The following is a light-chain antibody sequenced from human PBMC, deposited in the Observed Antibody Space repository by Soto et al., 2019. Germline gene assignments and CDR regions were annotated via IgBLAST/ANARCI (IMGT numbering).Light chain of an antibody. CDR2: GAS. CDR3: QQYGSSPPWT. CDR1: QSVSSDY. Sequence: EIVLTQSPDTLSLSPGERATLSCRASQSVSSDYLVWYQQKFGQAPRLLIYGASSRATGIPDRFSGSGSGTDFTLTISRLEPEDFAVYYCQQYGSSPPWTFGQGTKVEIK. V-gene: IGKV3-20*01. J-gene: IGKJ1*01.